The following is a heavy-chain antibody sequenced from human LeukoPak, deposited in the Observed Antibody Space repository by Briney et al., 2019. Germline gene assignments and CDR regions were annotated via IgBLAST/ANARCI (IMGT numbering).Heavy chain of an antibody. J-gene: IGHJ4*02. CDR1: GGSISSSSYY. V-gene: IGHV4-39*07. D-gene: IGHD3-10*01. CDR3: ARDIQGSPLSITMVRGVIRYFDY. Sequence: SETLSLTCTVSGGSISSSSYYWGWIRQPPGKGLEWIGSIYYSGSTYYNPSLKSRVTISVDTSKNQFSLKLSSVTAADTAVYYCARDIQGSPLSITMVRGVIRYFDYWGQGTLVTVSS. CDR2: IYYSGST.